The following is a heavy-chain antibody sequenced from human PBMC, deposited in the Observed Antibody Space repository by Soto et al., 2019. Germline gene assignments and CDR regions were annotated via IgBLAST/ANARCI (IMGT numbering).Heavy chain of an antibody. CDR1: GFTFSSYA. J-gene: IGHJ3*02. D-gene: IGHD2-2*01. V-gene: IGHV3-23*01. CDR2: ISGSGGST. CDR3: AKDIRQRSTTHRGAFDI. Sequence: GGSLRLSCAASGFTFSSYAMSWVRQAPGKGLEWVSAISGSGGSTYYADSVKGRFTISRDNSKNTLYLQMNSLRAEDTAVYYCAKDIRQRSTTHRGAFDIWGQGTMVTVSS.